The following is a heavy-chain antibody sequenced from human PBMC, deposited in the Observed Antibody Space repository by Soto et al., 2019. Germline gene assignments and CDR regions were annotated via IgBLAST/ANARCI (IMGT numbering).Heavy chain of an antibody. Sequence: GGSLRLSCAASGFTFSSYGMHWVRQAPGKGLEWVAVMGYDGSNKYYADSVRGRFTISRDSSKNALYLKIASLGAEDTAAYTCAKDPRAPPNFWYFDLWGRGTLVTVSS. CDR1: GFTFSSYG. CDR2: MGYDGSNK. CDR3: AKDPRAPPNFWYFDL. V-gene: IGHV3-33*06. J-gene: IGHJ2*01.